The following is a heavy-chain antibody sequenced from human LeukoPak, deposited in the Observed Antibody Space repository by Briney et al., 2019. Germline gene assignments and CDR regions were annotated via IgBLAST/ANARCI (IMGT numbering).Heavy chain of an antibody. V-gene: IGHV4-59*08. CDR3: ARQPYMLGAYYFDY. J-gene: IGHJ4*02. CDR2: IYYSGST. D-gene: IGHD1-26*01. Sequence: PSETLSLTCTVSGGSITSYYWSWIRQPPGKGLEWIGYIYYSGSTSYNPPLKSRVTISVDTSKNQFSLKLSSVTAADTAVYYCARQPYMLGAYYFDYWGQGTLVTVSS. CDR1: GGSITSYY.